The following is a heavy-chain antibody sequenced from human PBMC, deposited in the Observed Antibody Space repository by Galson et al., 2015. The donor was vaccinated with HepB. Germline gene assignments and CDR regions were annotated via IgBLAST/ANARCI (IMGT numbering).Heavy chain of an antibody. V-gene: IGHV2-5*01. J-gene: IGHJ4*02. CDR1: GFSLSTSGVA. CDR3: AHRLDGGWRGFDY. Sequence: PALVKPTQTLTLTCTFSGFSLSTSGVAVGWIRQPPGKALEWLALIYWNDDKSYSPSLKSRLTITKDTSKSQVVLTIAKMDPVDTATYYCAHRLDGGWRGFDYWGQGALVTVSS. CDR2: IYWNDDK. D-gene: IGHD6-19*01.